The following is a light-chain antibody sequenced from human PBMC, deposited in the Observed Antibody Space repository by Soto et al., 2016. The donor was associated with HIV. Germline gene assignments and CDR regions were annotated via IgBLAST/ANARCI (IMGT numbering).Light chain of an antibody. V-gene: IGLV3-19*01. CDR1: TLRNYY. CDR2: GKN. J-gene: IGLJ2*01. Sequence: SSELTQDPAVSVALGQTVRITCQGDTLRNYYSSWYQQKPGQAPVLVIYGKNNRPSGIPDRFSVSSSGNTASLTITGAQAEDEADYYCNSQDSSHNYLVFGGGTKLTVL. CDR3: NSQDSSHNYLV.